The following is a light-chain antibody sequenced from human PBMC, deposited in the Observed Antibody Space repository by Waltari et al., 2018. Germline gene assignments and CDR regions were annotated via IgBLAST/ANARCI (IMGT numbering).Light chain of an antibody. V-gene: IGLV1-47*01. J-gene: IGLJ2*01. CDR2: TNS. Sequence: QSVLTQPPSASGPPGQRVTISCSGSSSNIGSNYVYWYQQLPGTAPKLLIYTNSERPSWVPDRFAGSKSGTSASLAISRLRSEDEGDYFCAAWDDRLTVVVFGGGTKLTVL. CDR3: AAWDDRLTVVV. CDR1: SSNIGSNY.